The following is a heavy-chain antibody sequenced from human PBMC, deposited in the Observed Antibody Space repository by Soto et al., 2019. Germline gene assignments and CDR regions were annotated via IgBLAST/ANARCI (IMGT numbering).Heavy chain of an antibody. CDR2: ISGSGGST. CDR3: AKEAHIGYYYDSSGSYYFDY. V-gene: IGHV3-23*01. D-gene: IGHD3-22*01. Sequence: GGSLRLSCAASGFTFSSYAMSWVRQAPGKGLEWVSAISGSGGSTYYADSVKGRFTISRDNSKNTLYLQMNSLRAEDTAVYYCAKEAHIGYYYDSSGSYYFDYWGQGTLVTVSS. CDR1: GFTFSSYA. J-gene: IGHJ4*02.